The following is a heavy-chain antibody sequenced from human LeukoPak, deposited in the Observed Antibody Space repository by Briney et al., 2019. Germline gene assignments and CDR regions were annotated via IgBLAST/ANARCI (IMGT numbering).Heavy chain of an antibody. CDR1: GFTFSSYS. CDR2: ISSRSSYI. J-gene: IGHJ4*02. V-gene: IGHV3-21*01. CDR3: AREGSYYFDSSGYSYYFDY. D-gene: IGHD3-22*01. Sequence: GGSLRLSCAAPGFTFSSYSMNWVRQAPGKGLEWVSSISSRSSYIYYPDSLKGRFTISRDNTKNTLYLQMNSLRAEDTAVYYCAREGSYYFDSSGYSYYFDYWGQGTLVTVSS.